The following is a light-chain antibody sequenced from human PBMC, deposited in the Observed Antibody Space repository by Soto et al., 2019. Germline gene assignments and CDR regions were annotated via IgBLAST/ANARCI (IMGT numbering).Light chain of an antibody. J-gene: IGKJ1*01. V-gene: IGKV2-28*01. CDR3: MQALQTPRT. CDR2: LGS. CDR1: QSLLGSGGHNY. Sequence: DIALTQSPLFLPVTPGEPASLSCRSSQSLLGSGGHNYLDWYVQKPGQSPQFVIFLGSHRPSGVPDRFSGSGSGTDFTLKISRVEAEDVGVYFCMQALQTPRTFGQGTRVEI.